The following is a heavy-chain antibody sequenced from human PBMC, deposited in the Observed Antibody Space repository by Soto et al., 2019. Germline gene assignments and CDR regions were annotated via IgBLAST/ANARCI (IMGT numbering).Heavy chain of an antibody. V-gene: IGHV3-23*01. CDR2: GGSGGSR. D-gene: IGHD3-10*01. J-gene: IGHJ6*03. Sequence: DVQLLESGGGLVQWGGSLRLSCVSSGFTFSTYGMTWVRQAPGKGLEWVSYGGSGGSRYYAESVKGRFTISRDNSKNTLSLAMNSLRAEVTATYYCVKFRGRAYPNYDMDVWGKGTTVTVSS. CDR1: GFTFSTYG. CDR3: VKFRGRAYPNYDMDV.